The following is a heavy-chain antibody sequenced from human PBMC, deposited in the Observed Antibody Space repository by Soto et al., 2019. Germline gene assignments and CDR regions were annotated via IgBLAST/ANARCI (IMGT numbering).Heavy chain of an antibody. CDR2: IIPVLGIA. V-gene: IGHV1-69*04. Sequence: ASVKVSCKASGGTFSTYTITWLRQAPGQGPEWMGRIIPVLGIANYAQKFQGRITITADESTSTAYMELSSLRSEDTAVYYCARDCSPNTLCPYYYYGMDVWGQGTTVTVSS. CDR1: GGTFSTYT. CDR3: ARDCSPNTLCPYYYYGMDV. D-gene: IGHD2-2*01. J-gene: IGHJ6*02.